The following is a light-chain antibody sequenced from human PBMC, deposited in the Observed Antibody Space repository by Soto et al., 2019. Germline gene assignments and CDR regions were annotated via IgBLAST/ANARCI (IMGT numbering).Light chain of an antibody. CDR1: QSVSSDF. J-gene: IGKJ1*01. CDR3: QQYGGSLRT. Sequence: EIVLTQSPGTLSLSPGERATLSCRASQSVSSDFLAWYQQKPGQAPRLLIYGASSRATDIPDRFSGSGSRTDFTLTINTLEPEDFAVYYCQQYGGSLRTFGQGTKVETK. V-gene: IGKV3-20*01. CDR2: GAS.